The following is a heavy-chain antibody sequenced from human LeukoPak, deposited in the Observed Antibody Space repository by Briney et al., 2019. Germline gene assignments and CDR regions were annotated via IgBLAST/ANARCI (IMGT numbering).Heavy chain of an antibody. CDR2: IKQDGGEK. CDR1: GFTFSIYW. Sequence: GGSLRLSCAASGFTFSIYWVNWPREAPGKGVEGVANIKQDGGEKHSVDSVKGRLTISRDHAKNSLYLQMNSLRVEDTAVYYCARDLGFCSSTSCFPRYGGQGPVV. CDR3: ARDLGFCSSTSCFPRY. D-gene: IGHD2-2*01. J-gene: IGHJ4*02. V-gene: IGHV3-7*03.